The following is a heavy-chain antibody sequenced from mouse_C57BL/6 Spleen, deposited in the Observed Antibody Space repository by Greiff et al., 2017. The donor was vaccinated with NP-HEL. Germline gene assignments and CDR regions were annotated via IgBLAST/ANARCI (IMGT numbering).Heavy chain of an antibody. D-gene: IGHD2-3*01. CDR3: ARDPDGYYLPAWFAY. CDR1: GYTFTDHT. Sequence: VQLQQSDAELVKPGASVKISCKVSGYTFTDHTIHWMKQRPEQGLEWIGYIYPRDGSTKYNEKFKGKATLTVDKSSSTAYMQLSSLTSEDSAVYYCARDPDGYYLPAWFAYWGQGTLVTVSA. V-gene: IGHV1-78*01. J-gene: IGHJ3*01. CDR2: IYPRDGST.